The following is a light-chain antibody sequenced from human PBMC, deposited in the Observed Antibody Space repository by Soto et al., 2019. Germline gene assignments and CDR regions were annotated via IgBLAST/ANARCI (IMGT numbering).Light chain of an antibody. CDR1: SSDGGGYNY. Sequence: QSALTQPASVSGSPGQSITISCTGTSSDGGGYNYVSWYQQHPGKAPKLMIYDVSNRPSGVSNRFSGSTSGNTASLTISGLQAEDEADYYCSSYTSSSTHVVFGGGTKLTVL. CDR3: SSYTSSSTHVV. J-gene: IGLJ2*01. CDR2: DVS. V-gene: IGLV2-14*01.